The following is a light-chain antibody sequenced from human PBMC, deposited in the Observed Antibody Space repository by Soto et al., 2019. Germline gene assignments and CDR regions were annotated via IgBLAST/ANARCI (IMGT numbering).Light chain of an antibody. CDR2: GAS. V-gene: IGKV3D-15*02. Sequence: EIVMTQSPATLSVSPGERATLSCRASQSFSSNLAWYQRKPGQAPRLLIYGASTRATGVPARFSGSGSGTEFTLTISRLEPEDFAVYYCQQHGTSPITFGQGTRLEIK. CDR1: QSFSSN. CDR3: QQHGTSPIT. J-gene: IGKJ5*01.